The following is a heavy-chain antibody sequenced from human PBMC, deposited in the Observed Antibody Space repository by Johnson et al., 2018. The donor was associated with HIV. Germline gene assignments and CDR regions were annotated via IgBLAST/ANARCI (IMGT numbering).Heavy chain of an antibody. CDR3: AREGYDSSGYSDAFDI. CDR1: GFTFSSYD. Sequence: QVQLVESGGGVVQPGRSLRLSCEASGFTFSSYDMHWVRQAPGKGLEWVAVIWYDGLNKYYADSVKGRFTISRDNSKNTLYLQMNSLRAEDTAVYYCAREGYDSSGYSDAFDIWGQGTMVTVSS. J-gene: IGHJ3*02. V-gene: IGHV3-33*08. CDR2: IWYDGLNK. D-gene: IGHD3-22*01.